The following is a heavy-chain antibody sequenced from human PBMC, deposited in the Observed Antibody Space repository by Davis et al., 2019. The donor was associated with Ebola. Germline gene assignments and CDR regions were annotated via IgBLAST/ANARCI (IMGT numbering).Heavy chain of an antibody. J-gene: IGHJ1*01. CDR3: AKDSLDSSGYPSPYFQH. Sequence: PGGSLRLSCAASGFTFSSYGMHWVRQAPGKGLEWVAVISYDGSNKYYADSVKGRFTISRDNSKNTLYLQMNSLRAEDTAVYYCAKDSLDSSGYPSPYFQHWGQGTLVTVSS. D-gene: IGHD3-22*01. CDR1: GFTFSSYG. CDR2: ISYDGSNK. V-gene: IGHV3-30*18.